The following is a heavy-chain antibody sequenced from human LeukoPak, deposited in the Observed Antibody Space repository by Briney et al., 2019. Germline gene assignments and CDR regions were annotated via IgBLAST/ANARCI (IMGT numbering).Heavy chain of an antibody. CDR1: GFTFGDYA. D-gene: IGHD4-17*01. Sequence: GGSLRLSCAASGFTFGDYAMSWVRQAPGEGLEGISAISGTISGVVAYYIDSEKARFTITRDNSKNTMYLQMSSLRVEDTAVYYCAKDDVTLFGDYDAFDIWGQGTMVTVSS. V-gene: IGHV3-23*01. CDR3: AKDDVTLFGDYDAFDI. CDR2: ISGTISGVVA. J-gene: IGHJ3*02.